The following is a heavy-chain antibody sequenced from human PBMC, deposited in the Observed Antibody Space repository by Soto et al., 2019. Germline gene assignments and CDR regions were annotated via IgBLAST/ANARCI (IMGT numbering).Heavy chain of an antibody. CDR3: ARGDIVLVPAAIHQYCYSHMDV. Sequence: QVQLQESGPGLVKPSQTLSLTCTVSGGSISSDDYYWSWIRQPPGKGLEWIGYIHSRWGPHYSPSLSRRLAISVXTXTPXFALKLRSVPAADTAVYYCARGDIVLVPAAIHQYCYSHMDVWGQGTTVTVSS. V-gene: IGHV4-30-4*01. J-gene: IGHJ6*02. CDR1: GGSISSDDYY. D-gene: IGHD2-2*01. CDR2: IHSRWGP.